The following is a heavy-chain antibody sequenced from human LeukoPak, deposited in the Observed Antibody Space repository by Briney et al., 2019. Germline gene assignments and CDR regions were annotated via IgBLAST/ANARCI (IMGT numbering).Heavy chain of an antibody. J-gene: IGHJ4*02. D-gene: IGHD2-8*01. Sequence: SQTLSLTCAVSGGSISSGGYSWSWIRQPPGKGLEWIGYIYYSGSTYYNPSLKSRVTISVDTSKNQFSLKLSSVTAADTAVYYCARDNDLAGLFDYWGQGTLVTVSS. V-gene: IGHV4-30-4*07. CDR3: ARDNDLAGLFDY. CDR2: IYYSGST. CDR1: GGSISSGGYS.